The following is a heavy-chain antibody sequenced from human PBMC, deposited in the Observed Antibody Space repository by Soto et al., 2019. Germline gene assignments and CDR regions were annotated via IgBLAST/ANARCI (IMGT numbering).Heavy chain of an antibody. CDR2: ISWNSGSI. J-gene: IGHJ6*03. D-gene: IGHD6-19*01. V-gene: IGHV3-9*01. Sequence: EVQLVESGGGLVQPGRSLRLSCAASGFTFDDYAMHWVRQAPGKGLEWVSGISWNSGSIGYADSVKGRFTISRDNAKNSLYLQMNSLRAEDTALYYCAKAARGKVQWLENYYYYYYMDVWGKGNTVTVSS. CDR1: GFTFDDYA. CDR3: AKAARGKVQWLENYYYYYYMDV.